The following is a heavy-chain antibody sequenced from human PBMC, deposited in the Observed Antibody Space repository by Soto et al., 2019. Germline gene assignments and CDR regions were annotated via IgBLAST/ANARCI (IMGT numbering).Heavy chain of an antibody. CDR1: GGSISSSNW. V-gene: IGHV4-4*02. J-gene: IGHJ4*02. CDR2: TYHSGST. Sequence: QVQLQESGPGLVKPSGTLSLTCAVSGGSISSSNWWSWVRQPPGKGLEWIGETYHSGSTNYNPSLKSRVTIPVDTPKTQLSLRLSSVTAADTAVYYRTGSGGYEERVDYWGQGTLVTVSS. CDR3: TGSGGYEERVDY. D-gene: IGHD6-19*01.